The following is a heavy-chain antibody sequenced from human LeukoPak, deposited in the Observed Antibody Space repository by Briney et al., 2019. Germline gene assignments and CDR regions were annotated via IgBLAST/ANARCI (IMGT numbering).Heavy chain of an antibody. V-gene: IGHV5-51*01. Sequence: GESLKISCKGSGYSFTSYWIGWERQMPGKGLEWMGIIYPGDSDTRYSPSLQGQVTISADKSISTAYLQWSSLKASDTAMYYCARQTYCSSTSCQGWFDPWGQGTLVTVSS. CDR2: IYPGDSDT. CDR3: ARQTYCSSTSCQGWFDP. CDR1: GYSFTSYW. D-gene: IGHD2-2*01. J-gene: IGHJ5*02.